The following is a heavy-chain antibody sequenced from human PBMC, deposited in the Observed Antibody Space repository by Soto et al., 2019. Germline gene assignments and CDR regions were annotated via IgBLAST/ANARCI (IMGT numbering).Heavy chain of an antibody. V-gene: IGHV1-18*04. D-gene: IGHD5-18*01. J-gene: IGHJ3*02. Sequence: QVQLVQSGAEVKKPGASVKVSCKASGYTFTSYGISWVLQAPGQGLEWMGWISAYNGNTNYAQKLQGRVTMTTDTSTSTAYMELRWLRSDDTAVYYCARSLQLWLSEDACDIWGQGTMVTVSS. CDR3: ARSLQLWLSEDACDI. CDR1: GYTFTSYG. CDR2: ISAYNGNT.